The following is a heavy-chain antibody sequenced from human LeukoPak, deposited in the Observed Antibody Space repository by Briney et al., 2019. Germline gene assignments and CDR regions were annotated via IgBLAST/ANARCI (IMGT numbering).Heavy chain of an antibody. CDR3: ARDGSEEWELLLDY. Sequence: ASVRVSCKASGYTFSSYAMNWVRQAPGQGLEWMGCINTNTGNPTYAQGFTGRFVFSLDTSVSTAYLQISSLKSEDTDVYYCARDGSEEWELLLDYWGQGTLVTVSS. D-gene: IGHD1-26*01. CDR2: INTNTGNP. J-gene: IGHJ4*02. V-gene: IGHV7-4-1*02. CDR1: GYTFSSYA.